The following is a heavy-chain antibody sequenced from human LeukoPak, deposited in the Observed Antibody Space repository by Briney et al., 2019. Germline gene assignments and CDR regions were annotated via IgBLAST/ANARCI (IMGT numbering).Heavy chain of an antibody. CDR3: ARDFADYGGTL. Sequence: GGSLRLSCAASGFTFISYSMNWVRQAPGKGLEWVSYISSSISTIYYADSVKGRFTISRYNAKNSLYLQMNSPRAEDTAVYYCARDFADYGGTLWGQGTLVTVSS. V-gene: IGHV3-48*01. J-gene: IGHJ4*02. CDR2: ISSSISTI. D-gene: IGHD4-23*01. CDR1: GFTFISYS.